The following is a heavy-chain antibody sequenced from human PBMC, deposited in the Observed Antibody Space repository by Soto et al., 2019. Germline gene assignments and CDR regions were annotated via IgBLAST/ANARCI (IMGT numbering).Heavy chain of an antibody. Sequence: SETLSLTCTVSGGSINTFYWSWVRQPTGKGLEWIGRIFSSGSTSFNPSLESRVAMSVDTSKNHFSLNLSSVTAADMAVYYCAREGSYSAYNFAHGIQLWSFDFWGQGALVTVSS. CDR3: AREGSYSAYNFAHGIQLWSFDF. CDR1: GGSINTFY. CDR2: IFSSGST. D-gene: IGHD5-12*01. V-gene: IGHV4-4*07. J-gene: IGHJ4*02.